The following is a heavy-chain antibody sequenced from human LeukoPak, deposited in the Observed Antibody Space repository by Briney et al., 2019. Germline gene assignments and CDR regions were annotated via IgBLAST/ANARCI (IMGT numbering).Heavy chain of an antibody. V-gene: IGHV1-18*01. Sequence: ASVKVSCKASGYTFVTYGISWVRQAPGQGLEWMGWINPHTGDTKNAQKFHDRVTMTADPFTDTAYMELRSLRSDDTAVYYCARDGFDFDSWGQGTLVTVS. D-gene: IGHD3-10*01. CDR1: GYTFVTYG. CDR2: INPHTGDT. J-gene: IGHJ4*02. CDR3: ARDGFDFDS.